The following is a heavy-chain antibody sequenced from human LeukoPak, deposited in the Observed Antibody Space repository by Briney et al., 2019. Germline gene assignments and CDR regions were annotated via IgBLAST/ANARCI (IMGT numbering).Heavy chain of an antibody. D-gene: IGHD3-22*01. CDR1: GYTFTGYY. J-gene: IGHJ6*03. Sequence: GASVKVSCKASGYTFTGYYMHWVRQAPGQGLEWMGIINPSGGSTSYAQKFQGRVTMTRDMSTSTVYMELSSLRSEDTAVYYCARNGVVVITTLVFDYYYYMDVWGKGTTVTVSS. V-gene: IGHV1-46*01. CDR3: ARNGVVVITTLVFDYYYYMDV. CDR2: INPSGGST.